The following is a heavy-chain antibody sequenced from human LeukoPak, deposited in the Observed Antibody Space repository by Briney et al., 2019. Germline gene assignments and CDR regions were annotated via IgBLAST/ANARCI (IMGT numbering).Heavy chain of an antibody. CDR3: ARDYILPLETDNGDGFAI. Sequence: ASVIVSCKASGYTFRQYSISWVRQAPGKGLEWMGWVSPSHTTRVYAQQFQGRVTMTADTNTNTVSMELRSLRSDDTAVYFCARDYILPLETDNGDGFAIWGQGTVVSVSS. V-gene: IGHV1-18*01. J-gene: IGHJ3*02. CDR1: GYTFRQYS. CDR2: VSPSHTTR. D-gene: IGHD3-3*02.